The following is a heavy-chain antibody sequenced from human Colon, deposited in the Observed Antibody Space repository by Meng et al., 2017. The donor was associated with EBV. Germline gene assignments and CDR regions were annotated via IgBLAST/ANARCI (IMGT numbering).Heavy chain of an antibody. CDR1: GFTFSNYW. Sequence: EVQLVESGGGLVQPGGSCGLSGAASGFTFSNYWMHWVRQSPGKGLVWVSRINTDGSDTNYAGSVKGRFTISRDNAKNTLYLQMNSLRADDTAVYYCASGGTTVTNIPWYWGQGILVTVSS. CDR2: INTDGSDT. J-gene: IGHJ4*02. D-gene: IGHD4-17*01. V-gene: IGHV3-74*01. CDR3: ASGGTTVTNIPWY.